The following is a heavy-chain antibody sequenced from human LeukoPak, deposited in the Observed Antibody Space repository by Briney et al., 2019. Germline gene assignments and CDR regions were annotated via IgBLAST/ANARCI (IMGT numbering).Heavy chain of an antibody. CDR2: ISSRSSHT. V-gene: IGHV3-11*03. J-gene: IGHJ4*02. CDR3: ARFSSGWYYFDY. CDR1: GFAFSDYY. Sequence: GGSLRLSCAASGFAFSDYYMSWIRQAPGKGLEWVSYISSRSSHTNYADSVKGRFTISRDNAKNSLYLQMNSLRAEDTAVYYCARFSSGWYYFDYWGQGTLVTVSS. D-gene: IGHD6-19*01.